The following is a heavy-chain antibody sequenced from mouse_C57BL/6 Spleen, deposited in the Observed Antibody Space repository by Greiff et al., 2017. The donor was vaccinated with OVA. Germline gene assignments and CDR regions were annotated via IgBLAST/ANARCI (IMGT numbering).Heavy chain of an antibody. J-gene: IGHJ2*01. Sequence: LQESGPELVKPGASVKISCKASGYAFSSSWMNWVKQRPGKGLEWIGRIYPGDGDTNYNGKFKGKATLTADKSSSTAYMQLSSLTSEDSAVYFCARGGWDDYFDYWGQGTTLTVSS. CDR3: ARGGWDDYFDY. CDR2: IYPGDGDT. V-gene: IGHV1-82*01. CDR1: GYAFSSSW. D-gene: IGHD4-1*01.